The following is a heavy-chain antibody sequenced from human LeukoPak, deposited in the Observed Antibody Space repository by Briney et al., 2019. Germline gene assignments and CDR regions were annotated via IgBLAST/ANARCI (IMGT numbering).Heavy chain of an antibody. Sequence: PGGSLRLSCAASGFILSNYGMNWVRQAPGRGLEWVAIIWDDGKNKYYADSVKGRFTISRDNSKSTLYLQMNSLRAEDTAVYYCARESVVVAGTVDYWGQGTLVTVSS. CDR1: GFILSNYG. V-gene: IGHV3-33*01. CDR3: ARESVVVAGTVDY. D-gene: IGHD6-19*01. J-gene: IGHJ4*02. CDR2: IWDDGKNK.